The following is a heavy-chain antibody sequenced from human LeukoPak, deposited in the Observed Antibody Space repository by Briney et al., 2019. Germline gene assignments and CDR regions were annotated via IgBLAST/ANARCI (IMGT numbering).Heavy chain of an antibody. CDR1: GGSFSGYY. Sequence: SETLSLTCAVYGGSFSGYYWSWIRQPPGKGLEWIGEINHSGSTNYNPSLKSRVTISVDTSKNQFSLKLSSVTAADTAVYYCARVDYYYYYGMDAWGQGTTVTVSS. J-gene: IGHJ6*02. CDR2: INHSGST. V-gene: IGHV4-34*01. CDR3: ARVDYYYYYGMDA.